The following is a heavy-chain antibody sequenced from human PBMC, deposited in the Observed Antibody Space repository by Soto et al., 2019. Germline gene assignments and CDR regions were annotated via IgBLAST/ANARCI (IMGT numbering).Heavy chain of an antibody. D-gene: IGHD1-7*01. J-gene: IGHJ4*02. CDR2: IYRTEST. Sequence: SETLSLTCIVSGGSITRRSSYWAWIRQPPGQGLEWIGEIYRTESTNYNPSLKSRVTISLDKSENQFSLKVTSLTAADTAVYYCASRDPGTSVDYWGQGTLVTVSS. CDR1: GGSITRRSSY. CDR3: ASRDPGTSVDY. V-gene: IGHV4-39*07.